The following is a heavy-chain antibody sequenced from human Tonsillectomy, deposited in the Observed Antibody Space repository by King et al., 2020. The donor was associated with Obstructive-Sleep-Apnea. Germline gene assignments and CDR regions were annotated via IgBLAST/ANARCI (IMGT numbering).Heavy chain of an antibody. CDR2: IYLGDSDT. Sequence: ELQLVQSGAEVKKPGESLKISCKGSGYSFSNYWIGWVRQMPGKGLEWMGIIYLGDSDTRYSPSFQGQVTISADKSISTAYLQWSSLKASDAAMYYCARLIKQTRNYYYYGMDVWGQGSTVTVSS. V-gene: IGHV5-51*01. J-gene: IGHJ6*02. CDR3: ARLIKQTRNYYYYGMDV. CDR1: GYSFSNYW. D-gene: IGHD3-16*01.